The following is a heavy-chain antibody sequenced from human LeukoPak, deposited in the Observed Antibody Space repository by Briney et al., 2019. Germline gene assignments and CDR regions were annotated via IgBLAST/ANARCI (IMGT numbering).Heavy chain of an antibody. CDR2: IRYDGSNK. CDR3: AKTTGLRERYYYYYYMDV. J-gene: IGHJ6*03. D-gene: IGHD4-11*01. V-gene: IGHV3-30*02. Sequence: GGSLRLSCAASGFTFSSYGMHWVRQAPGKGLEWVAFIRYDGSNKYYADSVKGRFTTSRDNSKNTLYLQMNSLRAEDTAVYYCAKTTGLRERYYYYYYMDVWGKGTTVTVSS. CDR1: GFTFSSYG.